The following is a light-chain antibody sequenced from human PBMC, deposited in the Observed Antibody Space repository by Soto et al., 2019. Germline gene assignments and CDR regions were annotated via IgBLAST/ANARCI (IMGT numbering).Light chain of an antibody. Sequence: QSVLTQPPSASGTPGQRVTISCSGSSSNIGSNYVFWYQHLPGTAPKLLIYRNNQRPSGVPDRFSGSKSGTSASLAISGLGSEDEADYYCAAWDDSLSGGVFGGGTKLTVL. CDR3: AAWDDSLSGGV. V-gene: IGLV1-47*01. CDR1: SSNIGSNY. J-gene: IGLJ3*02. CDR2: RNN.